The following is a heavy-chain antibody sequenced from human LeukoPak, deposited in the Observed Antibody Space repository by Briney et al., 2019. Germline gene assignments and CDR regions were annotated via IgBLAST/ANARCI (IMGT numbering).Heavy chain of an antibody. V-gene: IGHV3-15*01. CDR1: GFTFSNTW. D-gene: IGHD4-17*01. Sequence: GGSLRLSCAASGFTFSNTWMNWVRHAPGKGLEWACRIKRIIDGGTTDYAAPVKGRFTVSRDDSINTLYLQMSSLKAEDTAVYYCAAQGGSGDLRYWGQGTLVTVSS. J-gene: IGHJ4*02. CDR2: IKRIIDGGTT. CDR3: AAQGGSGDLRY.